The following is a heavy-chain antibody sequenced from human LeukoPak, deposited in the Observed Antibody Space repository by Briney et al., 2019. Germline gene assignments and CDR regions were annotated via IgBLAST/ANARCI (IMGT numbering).Heavy chain of an antibody. D-gene: IGHD3-22*01. J-gene: IGHJ4*02. Sequence: SETLSLTCAVSGGSISSGGYSWSWIRQPPGKGLEWIGYIYHSGSTYYNPSLTSRVTLSVDRSKNQFSLKLSSVTAADTAVYYCARGGISKNYYDIGYWGQGTLVTVSS. CDR1: GGSISSGGYS. CDR2: IYHSGST. V-gene: IGHV4-30-2*01. CDR3: ARGGISKNYYDIGY.